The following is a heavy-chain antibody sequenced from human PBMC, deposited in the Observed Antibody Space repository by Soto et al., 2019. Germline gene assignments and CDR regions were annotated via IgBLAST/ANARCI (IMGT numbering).Heavy chain of an antibody. V-gene: IGHV3-23*01. D-gene: IGHD3-16*01. Sequence: TGGSLRLSCAASGFTFSSYGMSWVRQAPGKGLEWVSAISGSGGSTYYADSVKGRFTISRDNSKNTLYLQMNSLRAEYTVVYFCTRAIDYDYWGRGTLVTVSS. J-gene: IGHJ4*02. CDR1: GFTFSSYG. CDR3: TRAIDYDY. CDR2: ISGSGGST.